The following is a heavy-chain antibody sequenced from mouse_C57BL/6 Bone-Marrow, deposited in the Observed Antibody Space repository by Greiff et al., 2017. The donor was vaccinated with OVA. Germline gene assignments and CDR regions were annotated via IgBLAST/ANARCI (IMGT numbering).Heavy chain of an antibody. Sequence: EVMLVESGGGLVQPGGSMKLSCVASGFTFSNYWMNWVRQSPEKGLEWVAQIRLKSDNYATHYAESVKGRFTISRDDSKSSVYLQMNNLRAEDTGIYYCTGHYGSSSYAMDYWGQGTSVTVSS. V-gene: IGHV6-3*01. D-gene: IGHD1-1*01. CDR2: IRLKSDNYAT. CDR3: TGHYGSSSYAMDY. CDR1: GFTFSNYW. J-gene: IGHJ4*01.